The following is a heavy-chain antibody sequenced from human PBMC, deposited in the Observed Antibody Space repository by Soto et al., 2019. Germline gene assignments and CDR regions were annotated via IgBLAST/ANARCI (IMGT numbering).Heavy chain of an antibody. D-gene: IGHD3-10*01. V-gene: IGHV1-24*01. J-gene: IGHJ6*02. Sequence: ASVKVSCKVSGNTLTELSIHWLRQAPEKGLEWMGSFNPEDGETFYAQKFQGRVTMTEDTSTDTAYMELSRLRSDDTAVYYCARGGSLWFGELSAYYYGMDVWGQGTTVTVSS. CDR2: FNPEDGET. CDR1: GNTLTELS. CDR3: ARGGSLWFGELSAYYYGMDV.